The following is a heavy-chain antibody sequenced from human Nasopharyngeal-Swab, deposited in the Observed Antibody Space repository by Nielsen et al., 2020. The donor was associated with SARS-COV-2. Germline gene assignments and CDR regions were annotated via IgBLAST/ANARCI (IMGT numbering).Heavy chain of an antibody. D-gene: IGHD2-15*01. CDR1: GYSFTTFW. V-gene: IGHV5-51*01. CDR2: IYPDDSDT. CDR3: ARLRGSAFYYSYLDV. Sequence: GESLKISCKGSGYSFTTFWITWVRKMPGKGLEWMGIIYPDDSDTRYSPSFQGQVPFSVDKSTSTAYLQWSSLKASDTAMYSCARLRGSAFYYSYLDVWGKGTTVTVSS. J-gene: IGHJ6*03.